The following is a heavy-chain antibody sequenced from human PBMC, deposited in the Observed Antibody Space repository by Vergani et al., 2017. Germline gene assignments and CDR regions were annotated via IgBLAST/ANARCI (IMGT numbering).Heavy chain of an antibody. CDR1: GASIRSSNYY. CDR3: ARGRVDNWYFDL. Sequence: QLQLQESGPGLVKPSATLSLTCSVSGASIRSSNYYWGWIRQPPGKGLEWIASIYYSGSTYYNPSLKSRVTISVDTSKNQFSLKLSSVTAADTAVYYCARGRVDNWYFDLWAVAPWSLSP. J-gene: IGHJ2*01. V-gene: IGHV4-39*01. D-gene: IGHD3-10*01. CDR2: IYYSGST.